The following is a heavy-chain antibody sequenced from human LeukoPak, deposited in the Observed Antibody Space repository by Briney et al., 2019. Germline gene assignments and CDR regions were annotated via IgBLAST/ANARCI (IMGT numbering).Heavy chain of an antibody. Sequence: SQTLSLTCAVSGGSISSGGYSWSWIRQPPGKGLERIGYIFHSGSTYYNLSLKSRVTISGDTSKNQFSLKLTSVTAADTAVYYCARGGYCSGGSCYHDAFDIWGQGTMVTVSS. D-gene: IGHD2-15*01. CDR1: GGSISSGGYS. J-gene: IGHJ3*02. CDR3: ARGGYCSGGSCYHDAFDI. V-gene: IGHV4-30-2*01. CDR2: IFHSGST.